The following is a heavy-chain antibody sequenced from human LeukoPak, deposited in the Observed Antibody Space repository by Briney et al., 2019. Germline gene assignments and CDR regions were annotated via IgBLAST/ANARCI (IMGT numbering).Heavy chain of an antibody. D-gene: IGHD6-6*01. CDR1: GGSFSGYY. CDR3: ARGFGSSSGGFDY. V-gene: IGHV4-34*01. Sequence: SETLSLTCAVYGGSFSGYYWSWIRQPPGKGLEWIGEINHSGSTNYNPSLKSRVTISVDTSKNQFSLKLSSVTVADTAVYYCARGFGSSSGGFDYWGQGTLVTVSS. J-gene: IGHJ4*02. CDR2: INHSGST.